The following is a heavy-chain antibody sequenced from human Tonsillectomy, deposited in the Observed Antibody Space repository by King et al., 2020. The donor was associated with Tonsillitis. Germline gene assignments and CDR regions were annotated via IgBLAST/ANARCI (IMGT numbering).Heavy chain of an antibody. Sequence: VQLVESGGGLVQPGESLRLSCAASGFAFSSYSMNWVRQAPGKGLEWVSYISSSGDAIYYADSVKGRFTISRDNAKNSLYLQMNSLRDEDTAVYYCAPWDYWGQGTRVTVSS. CDR2: ISSSGDAI. CDR1: GFAFSSYS. J-gene: IGHJ4*02. V-gene: IGHV3-48*02. CDR3: APWDY.